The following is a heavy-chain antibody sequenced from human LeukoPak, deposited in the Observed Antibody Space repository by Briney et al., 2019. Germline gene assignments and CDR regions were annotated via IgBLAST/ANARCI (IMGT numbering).Heavy chain of an antibody. CDR3: ARSPGYYDGSGCYSGDFDY. V-gene: IGHV4-59*01. CDR1: GGSINNYY. D-gene: IGHD3-22*01. J-gene: IGHJ4*02. Sequence: PSETLSLTCTVSGGSINNYYWNWIRQPPGKGLEWIGYFYYSGSTNYNPSLKSRVTMSVDTSKTHFSLKLSSLTAADTAVYYCARSPGYYDGSGCYSGDFDYWGQGTLVTVSS. CDR2: FYYSGST.